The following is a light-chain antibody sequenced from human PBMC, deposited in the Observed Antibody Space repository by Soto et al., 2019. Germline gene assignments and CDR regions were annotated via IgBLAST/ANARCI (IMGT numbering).Light chain of an antibody. CDR1: RSLSSSY. V-gene: IGKV3-20*01. Sequence: EIVLTQSPGTLSLSPGERATLSCRASRSLSSSYLVWYQQKPGQAPRLLIYAASSRATGIPDRFSGSGSATEYCIPMSRLEPEDFAVYYCQQQCTFGQGTKLEIK. CDR2: AAS. J-gene: IGKJ2*02. CDR3: QQQCT.